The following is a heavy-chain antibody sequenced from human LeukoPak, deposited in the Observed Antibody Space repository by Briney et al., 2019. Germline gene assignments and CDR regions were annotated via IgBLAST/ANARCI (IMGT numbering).Heavy chain of an antibody. J-gene: IGHJ4*02. Sequence: ASVKVSCKDSGYTFTAYNIHWVRQAPGRGLEWMGRINPNRGDTKHAQKFQGRVTMTRDTSISTAYMELSSLRSDDTAVFYCGRTWIEVWSPDSDYWGQGTLVTVSS. D-gene: IGHD5-18*01. CDR2: INPNRGDT. V-gene: IGHV1-2*06. CDR3: GRTWIEVWSPDSDY. CDR1: GYTFTAYN.